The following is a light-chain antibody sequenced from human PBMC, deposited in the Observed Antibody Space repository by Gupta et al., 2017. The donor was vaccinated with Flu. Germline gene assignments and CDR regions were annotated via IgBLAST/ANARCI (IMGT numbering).Light chain of an antibody. J-gene: IGKJ4*01. CDR3: HQGNNEPRLT. CDR1: QTVSRY. V-gene: IGKV3-11*01. CDR2: DIA. Sequence: ERSTYSRRASQTVSRYLACYQPQPGRAPRLLIYDIANRPTGSPARFTGSGSGTDFTLTISSIEPEDVVIYYCHQGNNEPRLTFGGGTKVEIK.